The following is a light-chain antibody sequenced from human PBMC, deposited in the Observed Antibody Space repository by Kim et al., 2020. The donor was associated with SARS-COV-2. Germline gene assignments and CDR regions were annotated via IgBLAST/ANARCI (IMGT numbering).Light chain of an antibody. V-gene: IGKV6-21*01. Sequence: SVTPKERDIITCRATQSIGSKLQWYQQKPGQSPKLLITFASQSFSGVPSRFSGSGTGTQFTLTINSLEAEDAAVYYCQQTASLPLTFGGGTKLEI. J-gene: IGKJ4*01. CDR3: QQTASLPLT. CDR2: FAS. CDR1: QSIGSK.